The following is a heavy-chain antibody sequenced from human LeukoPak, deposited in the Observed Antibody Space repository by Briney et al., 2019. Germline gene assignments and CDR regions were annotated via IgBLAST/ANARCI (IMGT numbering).Heavy chain of an antibody. D-gene: IGHD3-10*01. CDR2: ISSSSSYI. Sequence: GGSLRLSCAASGFTFSSYSMNWVRQAPGKGLEWVSSISSSSSYIYYADSVKGRFTISRDNAKNSLYLQMNSLRAEDTAVYYCARVMVRAYCMDVWGQGTTVTVSS. CDR1: GFTFSSYS. J-gene: IGHJ6*02. CDR3: ARVMVRAYCMDV. V-gene: IGHV3-21*01.